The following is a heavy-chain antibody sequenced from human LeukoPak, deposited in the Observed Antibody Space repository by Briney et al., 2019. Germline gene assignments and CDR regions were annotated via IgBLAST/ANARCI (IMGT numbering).Heavy chain of an antibody. CDR3: ARELVTSSY. CDR1: GFTFSSYI. V-gene: IGHV3-21*01. J-gene: IGHJ4*02. Sequence: PGGSLGLSCAASGFTFSSYIMNWVRQAPGKGLEWVSSISSRSSSIYYADSVQGRFTISRDNAKDSLYLQMNSLRAEDTAIYYCARELVTSSYWGQGTLVTVSS. CDR2: ISSRSSSI. D-gene: IGHD4-23*01.